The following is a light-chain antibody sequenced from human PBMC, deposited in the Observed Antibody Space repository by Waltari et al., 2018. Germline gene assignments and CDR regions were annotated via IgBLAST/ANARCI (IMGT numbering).Light chain of an antibody. CDR1: TVGNYD. CDR3: QVWHSSTAV. V-gene: IGLV3-1*01. Sequence: SYDLTQPSSVSVAPGQTATITCSGRTVGNYDVNWYQKKTGLSPVLGIYEDSLRASGIPGRFAGSNSANTATLIIREAQVVDEAEYYCQVWHSSTAVFGGGTKLTVL. CDR2: EDS. J-gene: IGLJ2*01.